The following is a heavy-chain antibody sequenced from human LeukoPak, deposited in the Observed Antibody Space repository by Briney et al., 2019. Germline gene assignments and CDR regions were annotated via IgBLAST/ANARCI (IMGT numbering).Heavy chain of an antibody. Sequence: GGSLRLSCAASGFTFSSSAMSWVRQAPGKGLEWVPAISGNGGSTYYADSVKGRFTISRDNSKNTLYLQMNSLRAEDTAVYFCASQKENFYDSSGNNWGQGTLVTVSS. CDR3: ASQKENFYDSSGNN. CDR1: GFTFSSSA. J-gene: IGHJ4*02. CDR2: ISGNGGST. D-gene: IGHD3-22*01. V-gene: IGHV3-23*01.